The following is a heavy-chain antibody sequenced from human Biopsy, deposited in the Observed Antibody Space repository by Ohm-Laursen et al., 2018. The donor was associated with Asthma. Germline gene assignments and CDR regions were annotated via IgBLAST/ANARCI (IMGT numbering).Heavy chain of an antibody. D-gene: IGHD1-26*01. J-gene: IGHJ4*02. CDR3: AKEVFPGWELRRGPDS. Sequence: SLRLSCAASGFTFHNYVMHWVRQAPGKGLDWVAVISFDGTNRNYTDSVKGRFTISRDNSRNTLHLKMNSLRAEDTAVYFCAKEVFPGWELRRGPDSWGQGTLVTVSS. V-gene: IGHV3-30*18. CDR2: ISFDGTNR. CDR1: GFTFHNYV.